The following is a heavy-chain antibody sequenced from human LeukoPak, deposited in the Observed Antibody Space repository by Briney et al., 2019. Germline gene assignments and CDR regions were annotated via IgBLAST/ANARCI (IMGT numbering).Heavy chain of an antibody. D-gene: IGHD5-18*01. V-gene: IGHV1-8*01. CDR1: GYTFTSYD. CDR3: ARTPGYSYGRSDAFDI. Sequence: GASVKVSCKASGYTFTSYDINWVRQATGPGLEWMGWMNPNSGNTGYAQKFQGRVTMTRNTSISTAYMELSSLRSEDTAVYYYARTPGYSYGRSDAFDIWGQGTMVTVSS. J-gene: IGHJ3*02. CDR2: MNPNSGNT.